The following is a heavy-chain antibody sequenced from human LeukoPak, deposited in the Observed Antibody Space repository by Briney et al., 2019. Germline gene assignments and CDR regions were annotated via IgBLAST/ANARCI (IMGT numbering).Heavy chain of an antibody. J-gene: IGHJ5*02. D-gene: IGHD6-13*01. CDR2: IYRGGST. V-gene: IGHV3-53*01. CDR1: GFTVSSNY. CDR3: ARALSSSWYAFRSNWFDP. Sequence: GGSLRLSCAASGFTVSSNYMSWVRQAPGKGLEWVSVIYRGGSTYYADSVKGRFTISRDNSKNTLYLQMNSLRAEDTAVYYCARALSSSWYAFRSNWFDPWGQGTLVSVSS.